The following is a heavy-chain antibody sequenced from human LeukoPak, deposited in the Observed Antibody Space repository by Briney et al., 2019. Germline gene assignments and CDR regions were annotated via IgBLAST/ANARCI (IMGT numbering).Heavy chain of an antibody. CDR3: ARAAARPNLVDY. V-gene: IGHV4-59*01. CDR1: GGSISSYY. Sequence: PSETLSLTCTVSGGSISSYYWSWIRQPPGKGLEWIGYIYYSGSTNYNPSLKSRVTVSVDTSKNQFSLKLSSVTAADTAVYYCARAAARPNLVDYWGQGTLVIVSS. J-gene: IGHJ4*02. CDR2: IYYSGST. D-gene: IGHD6-13*01.